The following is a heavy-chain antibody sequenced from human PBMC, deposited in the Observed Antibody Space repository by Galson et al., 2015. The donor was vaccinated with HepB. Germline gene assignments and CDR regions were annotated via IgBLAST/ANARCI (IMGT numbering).Heavy chain of an antibody. V-gene: IGHV3-30*04. CDR1: GFTFSSYA. J-gene: IGHJ3*02. Sequence: RLSCAASGFTFSSYAMHWVRQAPGKGLEWVAVISYDGSNKYYADSVKGRFTISRDNSKNTLYLQMNSLRAEDTAVYYCARGFPSVQFDWLLLRGHDAFDIWGQGTMVTVSS. CDR2: ISYDGSNK. D-gene: IGHD3-9*01. CDR3: ARGFPSVQFDWLLLRGHDAFDI.